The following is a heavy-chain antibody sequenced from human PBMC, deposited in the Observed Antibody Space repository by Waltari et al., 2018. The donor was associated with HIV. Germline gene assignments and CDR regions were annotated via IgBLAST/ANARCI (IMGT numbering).Heavy chain of an antibody. J-gene: IGHJ3*02. CDR3: ARLFQETDAFDI. CDR1: GGSISSSSYY. V-gene: IGHV4-39*01. CDR2: IYYSGIA. Sequence: QLQLQESGPGLVKPSETLSLTCTVSGGSISSSSYYWGWIRQPPGKGLEWIWSIYYSGIAYYNPSLKGRVTISVDTSKNQFSLNLSSVTAADTAVYYCARLFQETDAFDIWGQGTMVTVSS.